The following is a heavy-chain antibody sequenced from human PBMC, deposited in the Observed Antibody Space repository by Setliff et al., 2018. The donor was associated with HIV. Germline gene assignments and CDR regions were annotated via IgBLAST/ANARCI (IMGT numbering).Heavy chain of an antibody. V-gene: IGHV3-11*01. CDR1: GFTFSDYY. J-gene: IGHJ4*02. CDR3: ARVMEDCINGNCYVFDY. CDR2: ISRSVSTI. Sequence: GGSLRLSCAASGFTFSDYYMSWIRQAPGKGLEWVSYISRSVSTIYYADSVRGRFTISRDNAKNSLYLQMNSLRAEDTAVYYCARVMEDCINGNCYVFDYWGQGTLVTVSS. D-gene: IGHD2-15*01.